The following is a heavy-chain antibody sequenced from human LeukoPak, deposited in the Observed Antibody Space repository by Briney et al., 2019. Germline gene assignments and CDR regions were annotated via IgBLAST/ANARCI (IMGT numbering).Heavy chain of an antibody. CDR3: AREGALYDFWSGSEVYYYYGMDV. CDR2: MNPNSGNT. V-gene: IGHV1-8*01. D-gene: IGHD3-3*01. J-gene: IGHJ6*02. Sequence: ASVKVSCKASGYTFTSYDINWVRQATGQGLGWMGWMNPNSGNTGYAQKFQGRVTMTRNTSISTAYMELSSLRSEDTAVYYCAREGALYDFWSGSEVYYYYGMDVWGQGTTVTVSS. CDR1: GYTFTSYD.